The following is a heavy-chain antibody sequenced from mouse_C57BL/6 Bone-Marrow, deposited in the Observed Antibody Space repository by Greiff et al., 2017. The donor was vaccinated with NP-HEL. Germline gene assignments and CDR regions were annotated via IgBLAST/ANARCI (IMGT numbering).Heavy chain of an antibody. J-gene: IGHJ2*01. V-gene: IGHV1-69*01. D-gene: IGHD1-1*01. CDR3: ARGGAITTVVAPDY. CDR2: IDPSDSYT. Sequence: QVQLQQSGAELVMPGASVKLSCKASGYTFTSYWMHWVKQRPGQGLEWIGEIDPSDSYTNYNQKFKGKSTLTVDKSSSTAYMQLSSLTSEDSAVYYCARGGAITTVVAPDYWGQGTTLTVSS. CDR1: GYTFTSYW.